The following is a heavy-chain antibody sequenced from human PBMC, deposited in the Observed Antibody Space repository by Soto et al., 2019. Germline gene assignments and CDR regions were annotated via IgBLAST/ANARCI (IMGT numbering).Heavy chain of an antibody. V-gene: IGHV1-69*13. Sequence: SVKVSCKASGGTSSSYAISWVRQAPGQGLEWMGGIIPIFGTANYAQKFQGRVTITADESTSTAYMELSSLRSEDTAVYYCARGGVVPAAIGYYYGMDVWGQGTTVTVSS. J-gene: IGHJ6*02. CDR3: ARGGVVPAAIGYYYGMDV. CDR2: IIPIFGTA. D-gene: IGHD2-2*01. CDR1: GGTSSSYA.